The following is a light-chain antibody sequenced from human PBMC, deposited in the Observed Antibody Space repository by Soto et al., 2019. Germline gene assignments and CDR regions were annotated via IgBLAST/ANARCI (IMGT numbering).Light chain of an antibody. Sequence: DIQMTQSPSTLSASVGDRVTITCRASQSISSWLAWYYQKPGEAPNLLIYDASSLESGVPSRFSGSGSGTEFSLTINSLQPDDFATYYCQQYNSYPWTFGQGTKVELK. V-gene: IGKV1-5*01. CDR1: QSISSW. CDR2: DAS. J-gene: IGKJ1*01. CDR3: QQYNSYPWT.